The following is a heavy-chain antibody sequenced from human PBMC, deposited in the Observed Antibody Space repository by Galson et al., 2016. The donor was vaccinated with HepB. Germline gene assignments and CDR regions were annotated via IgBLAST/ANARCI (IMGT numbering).Heavy chain of an antibody. J-gene: IGHJ6*02. V-gene: IGHV3-30*18. Sequence: SLRLSCAGSGFIFSNYGMHWVRQAPGKGLEWVAADSMDGRRKFYADSVKGRFTISRDSSEDTLYLQMNSLRVEDTAKYYCAKVSCGSECFYNMDVWGQGTTVTVSS. CDR2: DSMDGRRK. D-gene: IGHD2/OR15-2a*01. CDR3: AKVSCGSECFYNMDV. CDR1: GFIFSNYG.